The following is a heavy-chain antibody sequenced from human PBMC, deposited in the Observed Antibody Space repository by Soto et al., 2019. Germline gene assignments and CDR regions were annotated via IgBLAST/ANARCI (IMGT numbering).Heavy chain of an antibody. D-gene: IGHD1-26*01. CDR3: VRWASLNFDY. CDR2: VNWNGGST. Sequence: EVQLVESGGGVLRPGGSLRLSCAASGFTFDDYGMSWARQAPGKGLEWVSGVNWNGGSTGYADSVKGRFTISRDNAKNSLYLQMYSLRAEDTAFYYCVRWASLNFDYWGQGTLVTVSS. J-gene: IGHJ4*02. V-gene: IGHV3-20*04. CDR1: GFTFDDYG.